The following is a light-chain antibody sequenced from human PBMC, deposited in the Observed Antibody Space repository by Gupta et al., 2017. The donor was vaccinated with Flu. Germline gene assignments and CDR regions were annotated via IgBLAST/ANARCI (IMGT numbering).Light chain of an antibody. CDR2: MVS. Sequence: DVVMTQSPLCLPVTLGQPASISCRSSQSLVHSNGNNYLTWLQQRPSQSPRRIIYMVSYRDSGVTDGFSGRGVGTDFTLKSSMGEDEGVGAYYFRQCTHWPTFGQGTKVEIK. J-gene: IGKJ1*01. CDR1: QSLVHSNGNNY. V-gene: IGKV2-30*02. CDR3: RQCTHWPT.